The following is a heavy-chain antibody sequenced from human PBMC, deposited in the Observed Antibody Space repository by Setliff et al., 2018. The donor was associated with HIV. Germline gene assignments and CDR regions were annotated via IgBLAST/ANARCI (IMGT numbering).Heavy chain of an antibody. V-gene: IGHV3-53*01. CDR3: ARDVSWRVRTYIDY. Sequence: VGSLRLSCAASGFTVSSNYMSWVRQAPGKGLEWVSVIYSGGSTYYADSVKGRFTISRDNSKNSLYLQMNSLTAEDTAVYYCARDVSWRVRTYIDYWGQGTLVTVSS. J-gene: IGHJ4*02. CDR1: GFTVSSNY. CDR2: IYSGGST. D-gene: IGHD3-3*01.